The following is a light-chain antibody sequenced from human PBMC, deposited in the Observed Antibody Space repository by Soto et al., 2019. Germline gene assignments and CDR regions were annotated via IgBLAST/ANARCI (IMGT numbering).Light chain of an antibody. J-gene: IGKJ1*01. V-gene: IGKV3-20*01. CDR3: QQYGNLPWT. Sequence: ESVLTQSPGTLSLSPGERATLSCRASQSVSSSYLAWYQQKPGQAPRLLIYGASSRATGIPDRFSGSWSGTDFTLTVSGLEPEDFAVYYCQQYGNLPWTFGQGTKVEIK. CDR1: QSVSSSY. CDR2: GAS.